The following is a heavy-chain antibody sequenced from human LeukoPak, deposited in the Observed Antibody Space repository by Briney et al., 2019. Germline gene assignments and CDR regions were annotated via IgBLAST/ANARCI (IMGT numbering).Heavy chain of an antibody. J-gene: IGHJ5*02. Sequence: SETLSLTCTVFGGSISSYYWSWIRQPAGKGLEWIGHIYTSGSTNYNPSLKSRVTMSVDTSKNHLSLKLSSVTAADTAVYYCARLLPSYESHRGWFDPWGQGTLVTVSS. CDR3: ARLLPSYESHRGWFDP. D-gene: IGHD5-18*01. CDR2: IYTSGST. V-gene: IGHV4-4*07. CDR1: GGSISSYY.